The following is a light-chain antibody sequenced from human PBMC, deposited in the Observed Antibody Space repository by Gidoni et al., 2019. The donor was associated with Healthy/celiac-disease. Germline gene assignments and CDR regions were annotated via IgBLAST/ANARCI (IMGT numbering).Light chain of an antibody. CDR1: SSNIGAGYD. CDR2: GNN. CDR3: QSFDSSLSAVV. V-gene: IGLV1-40*01. Sequence: QSVLTQPPSVSGAPGQRVTISCTGSSSNIGAGYDVPWYQQLPGTAPKLLIHGNNNRPSGGPDRFSGSKSGTSASLAITGLQAEDEADYYCQSFDSSLSAVVFGGGTKLTVL. J-gene: IGLJ2*01.